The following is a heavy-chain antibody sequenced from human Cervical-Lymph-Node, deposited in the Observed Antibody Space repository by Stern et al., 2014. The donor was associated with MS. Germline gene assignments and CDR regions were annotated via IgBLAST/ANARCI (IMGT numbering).Heavy chain of an antibody. D-gene: IGHD2-8*01. J-gene: IGHJ6*02. CDR3: ARGICSNGLCYGFYYGMDV. CDR2: MYYSGST. V-gene: IGHV4-59*01. CDR1: GDSISGNS. Sequence: QLQLQESGPGLVKPSETLSLTCTVSGDSISGNSWSWIRQPPGKGLEWIGHMYYSGSTNYNPSLKSRVTMSLDTSKNQFSLKLRSVTAADTAVYYCARGICSNGLCYGFYYGMDVWGQGTTVTVSS.